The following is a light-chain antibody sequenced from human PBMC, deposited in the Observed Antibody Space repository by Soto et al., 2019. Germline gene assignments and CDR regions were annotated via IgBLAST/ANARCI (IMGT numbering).Light chain of an antibody. V-gene: IGKV1-5*03. CDR3: QQYDTYPRT. J-gene: IGKJ4*01. CDR1: QTISIW. CDR2: KAS. Sequence: DIQMTQSPSTLSASVGDRVTITCRASQTISIWVAWYQQKPGKAPKLLIYKASNLESGVPSRFSDSGSGTEFTLTISSLQPEDFATYYCQQYDTYPRTFGGGTKVEIK.